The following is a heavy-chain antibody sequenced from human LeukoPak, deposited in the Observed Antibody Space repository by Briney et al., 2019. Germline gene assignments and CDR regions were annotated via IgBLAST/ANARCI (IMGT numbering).Heavy chain of an antibody. D-gene: IGHD3-10*01. CDR2: ISVYNGNT. V-gene: IGHV1-18*01. J-gene: IGHJ4*02. CDR3: AREYYYGSGRAGY. Sequence: ASVKVSCKASGYTFINYGITWVRQAPGQGLEWMGWISVYNGNTNYAQNLQGRLTLTTDTSTGTAYMDLRSLRSDDTAFYYCAREYYYGSGRAGYWGQGTLITVSS. CDR1: GYTFINYG.